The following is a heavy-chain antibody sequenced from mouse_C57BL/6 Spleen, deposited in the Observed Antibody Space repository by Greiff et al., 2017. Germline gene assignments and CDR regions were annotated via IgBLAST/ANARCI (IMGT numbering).Heavy chain of an antibody. J-gene: IGHJ4*01. CDR1: GYAFSSSW. V-gene: IGHV1-82*01. Sequence: QVQLQQSGPELVKPGASVQLSCKASGYAFSSSWMNWVKQRPGKGLEWIGRIYPGDGDTNYNGKFKGKATLPAEKSSSTAYLQLSSLTSEDSAVCFCAKGGGGDYYAMDYWGQGTSVTVSS. CDR3: AKGGGGDYYAMDY. CDR2: IYPGDGDT.